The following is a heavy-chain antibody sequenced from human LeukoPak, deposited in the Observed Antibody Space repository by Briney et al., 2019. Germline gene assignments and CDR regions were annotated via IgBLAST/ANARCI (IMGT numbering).Heavy chain of an antibody. CDR1: GFTFSSYW. CDR3: ARLLVYGWGGEAFDY. D-gene: IGHD3-10*01. V-gene: IGHV3-7*01. J-gene: IGHJ4*02. CDR2: IEHDGGEK. Sequence: GGSLRLSCAASGFTFSSYWMTWVRQAPGKGLEWVANIEHDGGEKYYLDSVKGRFTISRDNAKNSLYLQMNSLRAEDTAVYYCARLLVYGWGGEAFDYWAQGTLVTVSS.